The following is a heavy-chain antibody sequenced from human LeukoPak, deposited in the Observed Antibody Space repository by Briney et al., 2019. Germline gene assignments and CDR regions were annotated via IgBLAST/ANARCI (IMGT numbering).Heavy chain of an antibody. V-gene: IGHV3-30-3*01. Sequence: PGRALRLSCAASGFTFSSYAMHWGRQAPGKGLEWGAVISYDGSNKYYADSVEGRFTISRDNSKNTLYLQMNSLRAEDTAVYYCARGPYGDFFFDYWGQGTLVTVSS. CDR1: GFTFSSYA. J-gene: IGHJ4*02. CDR2: ISYDGSNK. CDR3: ARGPYGDFFFDY. D-gene: IGHD4-17*01.